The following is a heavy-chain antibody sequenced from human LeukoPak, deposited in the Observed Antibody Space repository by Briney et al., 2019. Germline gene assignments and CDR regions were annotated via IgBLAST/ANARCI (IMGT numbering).Heavy chain of an antibody. V-gene: IGHV4-34*01. CDR3: ARVRDADIVVVPAAMQAFDI. J-gene: IGHJ3*02. CDR2: INHSGST. CDR1: GGSFSGYY. D-gene: IGHD2-2*01. Sequence: SETLSLTCAVYGGSFSGYYWSWIRQPPGKGLEWIGEINHSGSTNYNPSLKSRVTISVDTSKNQFSLKLSSVTAADTAVYYCARVRDADIVVVPAAMQAFDIWGQGTMVTVSS.